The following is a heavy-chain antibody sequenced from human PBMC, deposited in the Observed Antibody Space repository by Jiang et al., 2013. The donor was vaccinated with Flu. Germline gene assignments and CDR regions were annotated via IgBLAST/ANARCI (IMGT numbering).Heavy chain of an antibody. CDR1: SSDW. CDR2: VHHSGTT. D-gene: IGHD3-3*01. Sequence: SSDWWNWVRQSPGKGLEWIGEVHHSGTTNYNPSLRSRVTISVDKSNNLFSLRLSSVTATDSAIYYCARALKVGDYWSGYRYNWVDPWGQGTLITVSS. CDR3: ARALKVGDYWSGYRYNWVDP. J-gene: IGHJ5*02. V-gene: IGHV4-4*02.